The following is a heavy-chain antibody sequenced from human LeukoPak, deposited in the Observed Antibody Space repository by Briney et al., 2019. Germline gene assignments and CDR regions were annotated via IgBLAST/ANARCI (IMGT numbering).Heavy chain of an antibody. J-gene: IGHJ4*02. Sequence: GGSLRLSCAASGFTFSSYAMSWVRQAPGKGLEYVSAISSNGGSTYYANSVKGRFTISRDNSKNTLYLQMGSLRAEDMAVYYCARGPYSGSLLIDYWGQGTLVTVSS. V-gene: IGHV3-64*01. D-gene: IGHD1-26*01. CDR3: ARGPYSGSLLIDY. CDR2: ISSNGGST. CDR1: GFTFSSYA.